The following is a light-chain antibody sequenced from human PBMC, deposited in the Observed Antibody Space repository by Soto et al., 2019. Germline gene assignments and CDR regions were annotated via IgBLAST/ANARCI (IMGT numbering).Light chain of an antibody. J-gene: IGKJ4*01. CDR3: QQSYDTPLT. CDR1: QTISRN. Sequence: DIQMTQSPVSLSASVGDRVTITCRASQTISRNLNWYQQKPGKAPKLLIFAASSLQSGVPLRFIGSGSGTDFTLTISSLQPEDFATDYCQQSYDTPLTVGGGTKVEIK. V-gene: IGKV1-39*01. CDR2: AAS.